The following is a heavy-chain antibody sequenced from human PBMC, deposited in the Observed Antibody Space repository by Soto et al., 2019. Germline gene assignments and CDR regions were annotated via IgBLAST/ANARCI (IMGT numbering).Heavy chain of an antibody. J-gene: IGHJ3*02. CDR3: ASSRWGLGELSFLLGDAFDI. V-gene: IGHV5-10-1*03. Sequence: EVQLVQSGAEVKKPGESLRISCKGSGYSFTSYWISWVRQMPGKGLEWMGRIDPSDSYTNYSPSFQGHVTISADKSISTAYLQWSSLKASDTAMYYCASSRWGLGELSFLLGDAFDIWGQGTMVTVSS. CDR2: IDPSDSYT. CDR1: GYSFTSYW. D-gene: IGHD3-16*02.